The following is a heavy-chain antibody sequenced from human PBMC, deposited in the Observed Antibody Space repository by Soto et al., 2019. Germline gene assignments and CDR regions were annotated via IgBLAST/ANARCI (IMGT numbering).Heavy chain of an antibody. CDR2: VTQDGGS. D-gene: IGHD3-3*01. J-gene: IGHJ4*01. CDR3: AKDRQPDGFWPFDH. Sequence: EVQLLESGGGMVQPGGSLRLSCAASGFTLSAYTMSWVRQAPGKGLEWVSGVTQDGGSLYADSVRGRFTISRDNSKNPVYLQMTSMRTDDTAMYYCAKDRQPDGFWPFDHWGQGTLIIVSS. CDR1: GFTLSAYT. V-gene: IGHV3-23*01.